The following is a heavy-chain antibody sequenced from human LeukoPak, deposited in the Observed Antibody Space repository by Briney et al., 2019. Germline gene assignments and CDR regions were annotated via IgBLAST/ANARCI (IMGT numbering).Heavy chain of an antibody. Sequence: SVKVSCKASGDSINTYTINWVRQAPGQGLEWMGGINPISGTANYAQKFQGKVTITADESTSTAYMELSSLRSEDTAVYYCARDKFLEWSSGFYGMDVWGQGTTVTVSS. V-gene: IGHV1-69*13. CDR3: ARDKFLEWSSGFYGMDV. J-gene: IGHJ6*02. CDR2: INPISGTA. CDR1: GDSINTYT. D-gene: IGHD3-3*01.